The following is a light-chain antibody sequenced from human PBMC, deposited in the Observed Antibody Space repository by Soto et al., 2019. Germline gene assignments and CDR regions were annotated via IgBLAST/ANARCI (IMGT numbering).Light chain of an antibody. Sequence: QSALTQPASVSGSPGQSITISCTGTSSDVGGYNYVSWYQQHPGKAPKLMIYDVSNRPSGVSNRFSVSKSGNTASLTISGLQAEDEDDDYCSSYSSSSSTHVVFGGGTKLTVL. J-gene: IGLJ2*01. CDR2: DVS. CDR1: SSDVGGYNY. V-gene: IGLV2-14*01. CDR3: SSYSSSSSTHVV.